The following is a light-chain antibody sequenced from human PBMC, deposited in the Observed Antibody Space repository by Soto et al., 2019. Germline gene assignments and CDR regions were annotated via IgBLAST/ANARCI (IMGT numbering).Light chain of an antibody. Sequence: DIQMSQSPSTLSASVGDRVTITCRASQSVNTWLAWYQQKPGKAPKLLISDVSTLESGVPSRFSGSGSGTHFSLTISSLQPDDFATYYCQEYHTYWTFGQGTKVDIK. J-gene: IGKJ1*01. CDR2: DVS. V-gene: IGKV1-5*01. CDR1: QSVNTW. CDR3: QEYHTYWT.